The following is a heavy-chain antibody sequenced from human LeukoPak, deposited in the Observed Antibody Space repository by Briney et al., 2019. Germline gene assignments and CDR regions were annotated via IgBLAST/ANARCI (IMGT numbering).Heavy chain of an antibody. CDR2: IYPGDSDT. CDR3: ARVYCSGGSCYWSADY. J-gene: IGHJ4*02. Sequence: GESLKISCKGSGYSFTSYWIGWVRQMPGKGLEWMGIIYPGDSDTRYSPSFQGQVTISADKSISTAYLQWSSLKASDTAMYYCARVYCSGGSCYWSADYWGQGTLVNVSS. CDR1: GYSFTSYW. D-gene: IGHD2-15*01. V-gene: IGHV5-51*01.